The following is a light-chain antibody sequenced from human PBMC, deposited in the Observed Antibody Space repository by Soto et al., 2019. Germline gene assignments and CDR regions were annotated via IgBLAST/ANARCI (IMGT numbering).Light chain of an antibody. CDR2: GAS. CDR1: QSVSSN. V-gene: IGKV3-15*01. CDR3: QQYNNWPIT. J-gene: IGKJ5*01. Sequence: EIVMTQSPATLSVSPRERATLSCRASQSVSSNLAWYQQKPGQAPRLLIYGASTRATGIPARFSGSGSGTEFTLTISSLQSEDFAVYYCQQYNNWPITFGNGTRLEIK.